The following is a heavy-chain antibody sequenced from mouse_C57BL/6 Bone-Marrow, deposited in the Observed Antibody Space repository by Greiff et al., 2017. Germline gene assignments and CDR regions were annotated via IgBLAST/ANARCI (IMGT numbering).Heavy chain of an antibody. CDR2: IYPGGGYT. D-gene: IGHD2-4*01. Sequence: VQLQQSGAELVRPGTSVKMSCKASGYTFTNYWICWAKQRPGHGLEWIGDIYPGGGYTNYNEKFKGKATLTADKSSSTAYMQFSSLPSEDSAIYYCARFCYDCGGGYWYFDVWGTGTTVTVSS. CDR1: GYTFTNYW. CDR3: ARFCYDCGGGYWYFDV. J-gene: IGHJ1*03. V-gene: IGHV1-63*01.